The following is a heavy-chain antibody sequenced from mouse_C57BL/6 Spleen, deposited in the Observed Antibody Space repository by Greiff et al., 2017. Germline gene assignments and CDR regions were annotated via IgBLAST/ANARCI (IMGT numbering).Heavy chain of an antibody. J-gene: IGHJ3*01. CDR2: ILPGSGST. Sequence: VKLQESGAELMKPGASVKLSCKATGYTFTGYWIEWVKQRPGHGLEWIGEILPGSGSTNYTEKFKGKATFTADTSSNTAYMQLSSLTTEDSAIYYGAREDSWFAYWGQGTLVTVSA. CDR3: AREDSWFAY. CDR1: GYTFTGYW. V-gene: IGHV1-9*01.